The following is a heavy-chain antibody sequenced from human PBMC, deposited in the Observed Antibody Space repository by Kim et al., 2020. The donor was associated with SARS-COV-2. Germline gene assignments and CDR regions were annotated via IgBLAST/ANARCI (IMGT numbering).Heavy chain of an antibody. V-gene: IGHV1-18*01. CDR3: ARGAYGDVSFDY. D-gene: IGHD4-17*01. J-gene: IGHJ4*02. Sequence: KYGQKVQGRVIMTTDTSTNTAYMELWSLRSDDTAMYYCARGAYGDVSFDYWGQGTLVTVSS.